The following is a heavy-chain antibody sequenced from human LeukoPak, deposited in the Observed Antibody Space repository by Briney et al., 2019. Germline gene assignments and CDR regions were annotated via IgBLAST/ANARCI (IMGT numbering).Heavy chain of an antibody. V-gene: IGHV3-74*01. CDR1: GFTFSRYW. CDR2: INSDGSST. Sequence: PGGSLRLSCAASGFTFSRYWMHWVRQAPGKGLVWVSHINSDGSSTNYADSVKGRFTISRDNAKNSLYLQMNSLRAEDAAVYYCARGHQYWELPRPFDYWGQGTLVTVSS. CDR3: ARGHQYWELPRPFDY. D-gene: IGHD1-26*01. J-gene: IGHJ4*02.